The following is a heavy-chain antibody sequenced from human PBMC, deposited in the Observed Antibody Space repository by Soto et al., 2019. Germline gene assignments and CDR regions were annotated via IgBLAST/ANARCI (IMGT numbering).Heavy chain of an antibody. CDR2: ISGIGGST. CDR1: GLTFSSHA. Sequence: GESLTLSCPASGLTFSSHAMSWVRQAAGKGLEWVSAISGIGGSTYYADSVKGRFTISRDNSKNTLYLQVNSLRAEDTAVYFGAKGRQLVDDWGQGTLVTVSS. D-gene: IGHD6-13*01. V-gene: IGHV3-23*01. CDR3: AKGRQLVDD. J-gene: IGHJ4*02.